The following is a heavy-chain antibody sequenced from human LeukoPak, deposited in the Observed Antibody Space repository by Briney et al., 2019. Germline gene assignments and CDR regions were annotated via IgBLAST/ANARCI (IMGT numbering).Heavy chain of an antibody. CDR3: AKDFNWNYGHDS. CDR2: ITSGANT. J-gene: IGHJ4*02. D-gene: IGHD1-7*01. CDR1: GFTFNTYA. Sequence: GGSLRLSCAASGFTFNTYAMSWVRQAPGKGLEWVSGITSGANTYYADSVKGRFTISRDNSENTLNLQMNSLRAEDTAIYYCAKDFNWNYGHDSWGQGTLVTVSS. V-gene: IGHV3-23*01.